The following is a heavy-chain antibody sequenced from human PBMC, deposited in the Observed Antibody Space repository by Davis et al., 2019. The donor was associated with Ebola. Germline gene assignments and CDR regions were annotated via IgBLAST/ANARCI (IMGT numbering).Heavy chain of an antibody. J-gene: IGHJ4*02. CDR1: GYTFTSYG. V-gene: IGHV1-2*02. D-gene: IGHD3-22*01. CDR3: ARDYVDSSGFDY. CDR2: INPNSGGT. Sequence: APVKVSCKASGYTFTSYGISWVRQAPGQGLEWMGWINPNSGGTNYAQKFQGRVTMTRDTSISTAYMELSRLRSDDTAVYYCARDYVDSSGFDYWGQGTLVTVSS.